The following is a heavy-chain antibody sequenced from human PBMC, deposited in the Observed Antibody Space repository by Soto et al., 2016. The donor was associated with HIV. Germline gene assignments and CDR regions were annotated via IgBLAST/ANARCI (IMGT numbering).Heavy chain of an antibody. D-gene: IGHD3-22*01. Sequence: EVQLVESGGGLVQPGGSLRLSCAASGFTFSRYDMHWVRQVTGKGLEWVSAIGTAGDAFYAASVKGRFTISRENARNSLYLQMNSLRAGDTAVYYCARGTSSSMIEDYYYYGMDVWGQGTRSPSP. CDR2: IGTAGDA. CDR3: ARGTSSSMIEDYYYYGMDV. CDR1: GFTFSRYD. J-gene: IGHJ6*02. V-gene: IGHV3-13*04.